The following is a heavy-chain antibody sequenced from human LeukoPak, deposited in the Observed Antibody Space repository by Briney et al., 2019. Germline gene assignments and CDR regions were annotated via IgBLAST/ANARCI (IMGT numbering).Heavy chain of an antibody. Sequence: GGSLRLSCAASGFTFSSYAMSWVRKAPGKGLKWVSAISGSGGSTYYADSVKGRFTISRDNSKNTLYLQMNSLRAEDTAVYYCAKDPQYSSGWYDYWGQGTLVTVSS. CDR1: GFTFSSYA. D-gene: IGHD6-19*01. CDR2: ISGSGGST. J-gene: IGHJ4*02. CDR3: AKDPQYSSGWYDY. V-gene: IGHV3-23*01.